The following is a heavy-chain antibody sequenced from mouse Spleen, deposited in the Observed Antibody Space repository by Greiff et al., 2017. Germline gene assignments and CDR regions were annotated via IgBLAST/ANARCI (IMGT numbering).Heavy chain of an antibody. CDR1: GYTFTDYY. CDR3: ARTLYGNYLAWFAY. Sequence: VQLQQSGAELARPGASVKLSCKASGYTFTDYYINWVKQRTGQGLEWIGEIYPGSGNTYYNEKFKGKATLTADKSSSTAYMQLSSLTSEDSAVYFCARTLYGNYLAWFAYWGQGTLVTVSA. D-gene: IGHD2-1*01. V-gene: IGHV1-77*01. J-gene: IGHJ3*01. CDR2: IYPGSGNT.